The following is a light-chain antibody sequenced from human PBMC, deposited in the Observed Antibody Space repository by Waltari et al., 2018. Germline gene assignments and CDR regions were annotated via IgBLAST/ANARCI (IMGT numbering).Light chain of an antibody. CDR3: AAWDDSLKARF. Sequence: QSVLTQPPSASGTPGQRVTISCSGGISNIGINSVNWYQHLPGMAPKLLVDRNDQRPSGVPDRFSGSKSGTSASLAISGLQSEDEADYYCAAWDDSLKARFFGGGTKVTVL. J-gene: IGLJ2*01. CDR2: RND. V-gene: IGLV1-44*01. CDR1: ISNIGINS.